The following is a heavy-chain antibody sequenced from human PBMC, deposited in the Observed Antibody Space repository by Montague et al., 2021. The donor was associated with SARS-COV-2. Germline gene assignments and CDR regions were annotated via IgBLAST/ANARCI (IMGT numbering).Heavy chain of an antibody. CDR3: ARGADRYYFYGMDV. V-gene: IGHV6-1*01. CDR1: GDSVSSNSAA. CDR2: TYYRSKWYN. Sequence: CAISGDSVSSNSAAWNWIRQSPSRGLEWLGRTYYRSKWYNEYAVSVHSRITINPDTSKNQFSLQVNSVTPEDMAVYYCARGADRYYFYGMDVWGQGTTVTVSS. D-gene: IGHD6-19*01. J-gene: IGHJ6*02.